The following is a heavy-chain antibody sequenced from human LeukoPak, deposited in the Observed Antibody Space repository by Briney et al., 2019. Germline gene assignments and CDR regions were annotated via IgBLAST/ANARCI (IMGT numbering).Heavy chain of an antibody. CDR2: ISSSGSAI. D-gene: IGHD3-22*01. V-gene: IGHV3-48*03. J-gene: IGHJ4*02. CDR1: GFTFSSYE. CDR3: AKGGYFYDSSDAY. Sequence: GGSLRLSCAASGFTFSSYEMNWVRQAPGKGLEWLSYISSSGSAIYYADSLKGRFTISRDNAKNSLYLQMNSLRAEDTAVYYCAKGGYFYDSSDAYWGQGTLGTVSS.